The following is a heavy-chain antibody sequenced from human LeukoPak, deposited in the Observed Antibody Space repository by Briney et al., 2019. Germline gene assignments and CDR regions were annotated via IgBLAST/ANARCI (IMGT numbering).Heavy chain of an antibody. V-gene: IGHV1-24*01. CDR2: FDPEDGET. J-gene: IGHJ5*02. D-gene: IGHD3-10*01. Sequence: ASVKVSCKVSGYTLTELSMHWVRQAPGKGLEWMGGFDPEDGETIYVQKFQGRVTMTEDTSTDTAYMELSSLRSEDTAVYYCATGWWDGSGSYESNWFDPWGQGTLVTVSS. CDR1: GYTLTELS. CDR3: ATGWWDGSGSYESNWFDP.